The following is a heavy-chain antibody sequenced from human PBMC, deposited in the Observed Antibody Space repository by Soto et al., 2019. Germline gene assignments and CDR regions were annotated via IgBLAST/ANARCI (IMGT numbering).Heavy chain of an antibody. CDR1: GYTFTRHY. Sequence: ASVKVSCKASGYTFTRHYIHWVRQAPGQGLEWMGIVNPSAGGTTYAQKFQGRVTMTRDTSTRTVYMEVSSLRYEDMAVYYCASTLGASFDQWGQGTLVTVSS. CDR2: VNPSAGGT. J-gene: IGHJ4*02. D-gene: IGHD1-26*01. V-gene: IGHV1-46*03. CDR3: ASTLGASFDQ.